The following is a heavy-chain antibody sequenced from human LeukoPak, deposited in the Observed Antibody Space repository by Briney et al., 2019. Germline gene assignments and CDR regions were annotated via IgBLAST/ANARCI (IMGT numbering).Heavy chain of an antibody. J-gene: IGHJ4*02. D-gene: IGHD6-13*01. V-gene: IGHV3-21*01. CDR1: GGSVTSTNW. CDR2: ISSSSSYI. Sequence: ETLSLTCDVSGGSVTSTNWWTWVRQPPGKGLEWVSSISSSSSYIYYADSVKGRFTISRDNAKNSLYLQMNSLRAEDTAVYFCARGPQSAAAGIFDYWGQGTLVTVSS. CDR3: ARGPQSAAAGIFDY.